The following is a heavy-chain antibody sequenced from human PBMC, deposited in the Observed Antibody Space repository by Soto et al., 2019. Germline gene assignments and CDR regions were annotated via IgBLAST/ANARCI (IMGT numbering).Heavy chain of an antibody. Sequence: QVHLVQSGAEVKKPGASVKVSCKGSGYAFTTYGITWVRQAPGQELEWMGWISAHNGNTNYAQKLQGRVTVTRDTSTSTAYMELRSLRSDDTAVYYCARGRYGDYWGQGALVIVSS. CDR3: ARGRYGDY. V-gene: IGHV1-18*01. CDR1: GYAFTTYG. CDR2: ISAHNGNT. J-gene: IGHJ4*02. D-gene: IGHD1-1*01.